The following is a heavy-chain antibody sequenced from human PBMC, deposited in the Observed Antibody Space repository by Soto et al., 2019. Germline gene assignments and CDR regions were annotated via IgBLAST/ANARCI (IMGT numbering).Heavy chain of an antibody. J-gene: IGHJ4*02. D-gene: IGHD3-22*01. CDR3: ARDRWLLRYFDY. V-gene: IGHV4-31*03. CDR1: GGSISSGGYY. Sequence: SETLSLTCTVSGGSISSGGYYWSWIRQHPGKGLEWIGYIYYSGSTYYNPSLKSRVTISVDTSKNQFSLKLSSVTAADTAVYYCARDRWLLRYFDYWGQGTLVTVSS. CDR2: IYYSGST.